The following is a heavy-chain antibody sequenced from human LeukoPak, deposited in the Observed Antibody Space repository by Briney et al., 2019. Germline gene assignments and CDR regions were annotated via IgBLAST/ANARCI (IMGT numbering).Heavy chain of an antibody. CDR1: GGTFSSYA. Sequence: SVKVSCKASGGTFSSYAISWVRQAPGQGLEWMGRIIPILGIANYAQKFQGRVTITADKSTSTAYMELSSLRSEDTAVYYCASGDVDTAMVFGYWGQGTLVTVSS. D-gene: IGHD5-18*01. V-gene: IGHV1-69*04. CDR3: ASGDVDTAMVFGY. J-gene: IGHJ4*02. CDR2: IIPILGIA.